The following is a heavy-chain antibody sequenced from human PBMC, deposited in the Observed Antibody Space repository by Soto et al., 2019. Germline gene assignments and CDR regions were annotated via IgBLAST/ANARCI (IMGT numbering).Heavy chain of an antibody. V-gene: IGHV3-30*18. CDR2: ISYDGSNK. CDR3: AKDLGYYGSDQIQPRMDV. Sequence: QVQLVESGGGVVQPGRSLRLSCAASGFTFSSYGMHWVRQAPGKGLEWVAVISYDGSNKYYADSVKGRFTISRDNSKNTLYLQMNSLRAEDTAVYYCAKDLGYYGSDQIQPRMDVW. D-gene: IGHD3-10*01. CDR1: GFTFSSYG. J-gene: IGHJ6*01.